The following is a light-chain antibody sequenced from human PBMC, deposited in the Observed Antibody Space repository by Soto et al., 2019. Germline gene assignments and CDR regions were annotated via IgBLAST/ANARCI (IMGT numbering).Light chain of an antibody. V-gene: IGKV3-15*01. CDR2: GSS. Sequence: EIVMTQSPATLSVSPGERATLSCRASPSVSTNLAWYQHKPGQAPRLLIYGSSTRATDVPARFSGSGSETEFTLTISSLEPEDFAVYYWQQRSNWPPYTFGQGTKLEIK. J-gene: IGKJ2*01. CDR1: PSVSTN. CDR3: QQRSNWPPYT.